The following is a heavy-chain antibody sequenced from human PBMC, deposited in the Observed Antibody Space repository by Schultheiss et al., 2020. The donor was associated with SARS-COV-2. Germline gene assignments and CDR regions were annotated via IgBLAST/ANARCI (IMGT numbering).Heavy chain of an antibody. V-gene: IGHV3-13*01. D-gene: IGHD7-27*01. CDR3: ARGLTEYFDY. J-gene: IGHJ4*02. Sequence: GESLKISCAASGFTLDDYAMSWVRQGPGKGLEWVSAIGTAGDTYYPGSVKGRFTISRENAKNSLYLQMNSLRAEDTAVYYCARGLTEYFDYWGQGTLVTVSS. CDR2: IGTAGDT. CDR1: GFTLDDYA.